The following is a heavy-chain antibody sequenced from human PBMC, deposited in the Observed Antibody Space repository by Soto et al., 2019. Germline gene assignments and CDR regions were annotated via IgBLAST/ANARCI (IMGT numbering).Heavy chain of an antibody. Sequence: GESLKISCAASGFTFSDHYMSWIRQAPGKGLEWIGYSSNSGSFTRYADSVKGRFSISRDNAKNSLFLQINSLRGDDTAIYYCVRSGDNYNLLDYWGQGXPVTVYS. J-gene: IGHJ4*02. D-gene: IGHD1-1*01. CDR2: SSNSGSFT. CDR3: VRSGDNYNLLDY. CDR1: GFTFSDHY. V-gene: IGHV3-11*06.